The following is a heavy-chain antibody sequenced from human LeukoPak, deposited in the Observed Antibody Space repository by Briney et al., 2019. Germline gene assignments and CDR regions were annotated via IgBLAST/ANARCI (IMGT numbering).Heavy chain of an antibody. CDR2: IYYSGST. D-gene: IGHD3-22*01. CDR1: GGSISSYY. J-gene: IGHJ6*03. Sequence: PSETLSLTCTVSGGSISSYYWSWIRQPPGKGLEWIGNIYYSGSTNYNPSLKSRVTISVDTSKNQFSLKLSSVTAADTAVYYCTRGSIAYYYMDVWGKGTTVTVSS. CDR3: TRGSIAYYYMDV. V-gene: IGHV4-59*01.